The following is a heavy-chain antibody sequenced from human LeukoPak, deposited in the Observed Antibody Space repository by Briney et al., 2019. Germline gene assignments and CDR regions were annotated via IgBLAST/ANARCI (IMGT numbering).Heavy chain of an antibody. V-gene: IGHV3-66*01. CDR1: GFTVSSNY. D-gene: IGHD3-10*01. Sequence: GGSLRLSCAASGFTVSSNYMSWVRQAPGKGLEWVSVIYSGGSTYYADSVKGRFTISRDNSKNTLYLQMNSLRAEDTAVYYCARVDGSGSYFNWDYFDYWGQGTLVTVSS. CDR3: ARVDGSGSYFNWDYFDY. CDR2: IYSGGST. J-gene: IGHJ4*02.